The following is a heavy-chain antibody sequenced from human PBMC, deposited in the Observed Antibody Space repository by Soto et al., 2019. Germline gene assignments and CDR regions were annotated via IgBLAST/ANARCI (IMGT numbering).Heavy chain of an antibody. CDR1: GFTVSNNY. J-gene: IGHJ4*02. CDR3: AIDGTYNWV. V-gene: IGHV3-66*01. CDR2: IYSGGAT. D-gene: IGHD1-1*01. Sequence: EVQLVESGGGLGQPGGSLRLSCAASGFTVSNNYMRWVRQAPGKGLEWVSLIYSGGATYYADSVKGRFTISRDNSKNTLNLQLNSLRAEDTAVYYSAIDGTYNWVGGQGILVTVSS.